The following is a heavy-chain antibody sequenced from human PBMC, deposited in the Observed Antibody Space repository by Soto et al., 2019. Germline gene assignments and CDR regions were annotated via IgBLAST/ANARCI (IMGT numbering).Heavy chain of an antibody. V-gene: IGHV4-59*12. J-gene: IGHJ4*02. CDR1: GGSISGFY. CDR2: IYYSGST. D-gene: IGHD6-19*01. Sequence: PSETLSLTCTVSGGSISGFYWSWIRQPPGKGLEWIGYIYYSGSTNYNPSLESRVTISVDTSKNQFSLKLTSLSAADTAVYFCVSHRNYIVVSGSFFDYWSQGTLVTVSS. CDR3: VSHRNYIVVSGSFFDY.